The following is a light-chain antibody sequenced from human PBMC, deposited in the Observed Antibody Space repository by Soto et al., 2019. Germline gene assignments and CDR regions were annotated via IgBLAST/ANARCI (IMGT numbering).Light chain of an antibody. Sequence: DIQMTQSPSTLSASVGDRDTITCRASQSIGSSLAWYQQKPGKGPKLLIYDASTLESGVPSRFSGSGFGTESALTISSLQPDDFAAFYCQQYNSYGTFGQGTKLEIK. CDR2: DAS. V-gene: IGKV1-5*01. CDR3: QQYNSYGT. CDR1: QSIGSS. J-gene: IGKJ2*01.